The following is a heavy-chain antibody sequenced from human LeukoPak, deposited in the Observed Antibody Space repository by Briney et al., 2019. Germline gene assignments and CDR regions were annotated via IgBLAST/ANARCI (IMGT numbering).Heavy chain of an antibody. CDR2: ISSSSSTI. Sequence: GGSLRLSCAASGFTFSSYAMHWVRQAPGKGLEWVSYISSSSSTIYYADSVKGRFTISRDNAKNSLYLQMNSLRAEDTAVYYCARPYSGSYYELDYWGQGTLVTVSS. J-gene: IGHJ4*02. D-gene: IGHD1-26*01. V-gene: IGHV3-48*04. CDR3: ARPYSGSYYELDY. CDR1: GFTFSSYA.